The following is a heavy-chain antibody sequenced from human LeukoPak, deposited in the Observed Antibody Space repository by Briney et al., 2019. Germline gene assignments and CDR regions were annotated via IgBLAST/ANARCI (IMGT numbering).Heavy chain of an antibody. J-gene: IGHJ6*03. CDR2: ISGSGGST. CDR3: AKVPQAAHYYYYMDV. CDR1: GFTFSSYA. V-gene: IGHV3-23*01. Sequence: PGGSLRLSCAASGFTFSSYAMSWVRQAPGKGLEWVSAISGSGGSTYYADSVKGRFTISRDNSKNTLYLQMNSLRAEDTAVYYCAKVPQAAHYYYYMDVWGKGTTVTVSS. D-gene: IGHD6-6*01.